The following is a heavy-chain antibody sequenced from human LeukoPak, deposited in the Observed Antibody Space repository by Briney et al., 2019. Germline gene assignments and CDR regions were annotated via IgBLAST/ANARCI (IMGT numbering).Heavy chain of an antibody. CDR2: ISAYNGNT. J-gene: IGHJ2*01. D-gene: IGHD3-22*01. V-gene: IGHV1-18*01. Sequence: ASVKVSCKASGYTFTSYAMNWVRQAPGQGLEWMGWISAYNGNTNYAQKLQGRVTMTTDTSTSTAYMELRSLRSDDTAVYYCARVDSSGYYSENWYFDLWGRGTLVTVSS. CDR3: ARVDSSGYYSENWYFDL. CDR1: GYTFTSYA.